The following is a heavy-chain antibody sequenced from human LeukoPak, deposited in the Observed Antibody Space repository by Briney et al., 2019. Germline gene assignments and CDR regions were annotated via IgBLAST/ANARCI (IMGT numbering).Heavy chain of an antibody. CDR1: GFTFSSYG. D-gene: IGHD6-19*01. CDR2: IRYDGSNK. Sequence: GGSLRLSCAASGFTFSSYGMHWVRQAPGKGLEWVAFIRYDGSNKYYADSVKDRFTISRDNSKNTLYLQMNSLRAEDTAVYYCAKDWRSSGWYPYYFDYWGQGTLVTVSS. J-gene: IGHJ4*02. V-gene: IGHV3-30*02. CDR3: AKDWRSSGWYPYYFDY.